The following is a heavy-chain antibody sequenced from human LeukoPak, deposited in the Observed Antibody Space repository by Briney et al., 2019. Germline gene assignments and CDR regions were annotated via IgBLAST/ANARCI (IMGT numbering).Heavy chain of an antibody. V-gene: IGHV4-34*01. D-gene: IGHD3-22*01. CDR1: GFTFSSYS. Sequence: GSLRLSCAASGFTFSSYSMNWVRQAPGKGLEWIGEINHSGSTNYNPSLKSRVTISVDTSKNQFSLKLSSVTAADTAVYYCARGGYYYDSSYGFDYWGQGTLVTVSS. J-gene: IGHJ4*02. CDR2: INHSGST. CDR3: ARGGYYYDSSYGFDY.